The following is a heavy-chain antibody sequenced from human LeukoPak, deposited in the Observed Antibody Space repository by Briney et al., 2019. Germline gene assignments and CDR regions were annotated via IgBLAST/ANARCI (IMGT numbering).Heavy chain of an antibody. V-gene: IGHV1-18*01. Sequence: ASVKVSCKASGYTFSNYGISWVRQAPGQGLEWMGWISDYNGNTNNAPKLQGRVTMTTDTSTSTAYMELRSLRSDDTAVYYCARVWSGRQGPNLHYYYYYYMDVWDRGTTVTVSS. CDR1: GYTFSNYG. CDR2: ISDYNGNT. CDR3: ARVWSGRQGPNLHYYYYYYMDV. J-gene: IGHJ6*03. D-gene: IGHD3-10*01.